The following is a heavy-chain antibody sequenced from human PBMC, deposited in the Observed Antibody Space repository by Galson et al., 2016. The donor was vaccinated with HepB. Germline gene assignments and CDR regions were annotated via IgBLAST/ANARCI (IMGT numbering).Heavy chain of an antibody. Sequence: SETLSLTCTVSGGSISSSSYYWDWIRQPPGKGLEWIGTIYYSGSTYYNPSLKSRVTISVDTSKNRFPLKLTSVTAADPAVSYCARHNLAWLTPFDYWGQGTLVTVSS. CDR1: GGSISSSSYY. V-gene: IGHV4-39*01. J-gene: IGHJ4*02. CDR2: IYYSGST. D-gene: IGHD3-10*01. CDR3: ARHNLAWLTPFDY.